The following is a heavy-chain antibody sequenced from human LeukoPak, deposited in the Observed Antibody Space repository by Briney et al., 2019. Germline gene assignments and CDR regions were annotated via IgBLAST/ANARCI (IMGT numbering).Heavy chain of an antibody. Sequence: GGSLRLSCAASGFTFSSYWMSWVRQAPGKGLEWVANIKQDGSEKYYADSVKGRFTISRDNAKNSLYLQMNSLRAEDTAVYYCARAVLDILTGYEHFDYWGQGTLVTVSS. CDR2: IKQDGSEK. CDR1: GFTFSSYW. J-gene: IGHJ4*02. D-gene: IGHD3-9*01. V-gene: IGHV3-7*01. CDR3: ARAVLDILTGYEHFDY.